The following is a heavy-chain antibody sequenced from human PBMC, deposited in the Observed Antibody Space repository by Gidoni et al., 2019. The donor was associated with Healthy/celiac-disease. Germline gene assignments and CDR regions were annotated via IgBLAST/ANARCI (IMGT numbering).Heavy chain of an antibody. CDR1: GFTFGDYA. CDR3: SRDGKVAGTNGDY. J-gene: IGHJ4*02. Sequence: EVQLGESGGGLVKPGRSLRLSCTASGFTFGDYAMSWFRQAPGKGLEWVGFIRSKAYGGTTEYAASVKGRFTISRDDSKSIAYLQMNSLKTEDTAVYYCSRDGKVAGTNGDYWGQGTLVTVSS. D-gene: IGHD6-19*01. CDR2: IRSKAYGGTT. V-gene: IGHV3-49*05.